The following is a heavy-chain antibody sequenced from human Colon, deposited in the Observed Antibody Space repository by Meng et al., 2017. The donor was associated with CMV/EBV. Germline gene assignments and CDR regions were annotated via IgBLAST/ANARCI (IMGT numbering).Heavy chain of an antibody. CDR3: AGRAIVVVPGYYYYYGMDV. CDR1: GFTFSSYS. CDR2: ISSSSSYI. V-gene: IGHV3-21*01. J-gene: IGHJ6*02. D-gene: IGHD2-2*01. Sequence: GGSLRLSCAASGFTFSSYSMNWVRRAPGKGLEWVSSISSSSSYIYYADSVKGRFTISRDNAKNSLYLQMNSLRAEDTAVYYCAGRAIVVVPGYYYYYGMDVWGQGTTVTVSS.